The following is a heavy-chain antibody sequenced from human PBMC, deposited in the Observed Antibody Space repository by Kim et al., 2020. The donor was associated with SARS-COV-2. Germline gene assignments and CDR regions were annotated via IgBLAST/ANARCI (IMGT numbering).Heavy chain of an antibody. D-gene: IGHD2-2*01. J-gene: IGHJ6*02. CDR3: ARALVDYYYYGMDV. Sequence: TPPLKSRVTISVDTSKNQFSLKLSSVTAADTAVYYCARALVDYYYYGMDVWGQGTTVTVSS. V-gene: IGHV4-59*01.